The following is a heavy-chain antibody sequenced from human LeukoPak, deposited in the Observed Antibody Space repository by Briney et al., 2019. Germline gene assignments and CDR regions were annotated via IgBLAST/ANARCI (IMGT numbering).Heavy chain of an antibody. Sequence: GGSLRLPCAASGFTFSSYTMHWVRQAPGKGLEWVAVIWFDGSNTYYADSVKGRFTISRDNSKNTLYLQMNSLRAEDTASYYCASNSGSSGGYWGQGTLVTVSS. CDR1: GFTFSSYT. CDR3: ASNSGSSGGY. V-gene: IGHV3-33*01. D-gene: IGHD1-26*01. J-gene: IGHJ4*02. CDR2: IWFDGSNT.